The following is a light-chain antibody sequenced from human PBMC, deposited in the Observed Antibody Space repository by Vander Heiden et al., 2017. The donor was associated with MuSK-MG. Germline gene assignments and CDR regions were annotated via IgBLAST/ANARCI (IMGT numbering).Light chain of an antibody. CDR3: QQYNSYPPLLT. CDR1: QGITSA. J-gene: IGKJ4*01. V-gene: IGKV1-13*02. CDR2: DAS. Sequence: AIQLTQSPYSLSASVGDRVPLSCPARQGITSALAWSQQKPGKAPKLLIYDASSLERGVPSRFSGSGCGTEFTLTISSRQQEDFAAYYCQQYNSYPPLLTFGGGTKVDIK.